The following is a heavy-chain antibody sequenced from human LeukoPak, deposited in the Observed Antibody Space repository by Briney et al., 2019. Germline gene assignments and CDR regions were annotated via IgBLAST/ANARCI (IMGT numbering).Heavy chain of an antibody. V-gene: IGHV3-23*01. D-gene: IGHD3-10*01. CDR3: AKDRGYYGSGSYKEYFQH. CDR2: ISGGGDST. J-gene: IGHJ1*01. CDR1: GFTFSSYA. Sequence: GGSLRLSCAASGFTFSSYAMSWVRQAPGKGLEWVSTISGGGDSTLYADSVTGRFTISRDNSKHTQYLQMNSLRAEDTAVYYCAKDRGYYGSGSYKEYFQHWGQGTLVTVSS.